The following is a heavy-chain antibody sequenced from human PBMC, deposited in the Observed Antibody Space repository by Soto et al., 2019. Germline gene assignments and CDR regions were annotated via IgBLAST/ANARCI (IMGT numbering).Heavy chain of an antibody. V-gene: IGHV3-30*18. J-gene: IGHJ4*02. D-gene: IGHD7-27*01. CDR3: AKDLGTMGWEYFDQ. CDR1: GFTLSSFA. CDR2: ISSHVRHK. Sequence: QLMQSGGGVVQPGESLRLSCAASGFTLSSFAIHWVRQAPGKWMEWVAVISSHVRHKYYADSLKDRFTISRDNSNNAGYLEAAGLRPEETAVYSCAKDLGTMGWEYFDQWGQGTLVTVSS.